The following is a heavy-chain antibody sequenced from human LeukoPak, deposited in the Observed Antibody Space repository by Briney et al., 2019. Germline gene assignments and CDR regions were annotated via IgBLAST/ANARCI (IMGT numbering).Heavy chain of an antibody. Sequence: GGSLRLSCAASGFTFSSYAMSWVRQAPGKGLEWVSAISGSGGSTYYADSVKGRFTISRDNSKNTLYLQMNSLRAEDTAVYYRAPDRGLRWFDPWGQGTLVTVSS. CDR1: GFTFSSYA. J-gene: IGHJ5*02. V-gene: IGHV3-23*01. D-gene: IGHD2-8*01. CDR2: ISGSGGST. CDR3: APDRGLRWFDP.